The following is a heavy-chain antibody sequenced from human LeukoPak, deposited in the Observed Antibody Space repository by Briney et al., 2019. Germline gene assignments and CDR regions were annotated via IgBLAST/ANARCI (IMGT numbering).Heavy chain of an antibody. CDR1: GFTFSSYS. D-gene: IGHD1-26*01. J-gene: IGHJ3*02. CDR3: ARRGAATDAFDI. CDR2: ISDSGANT. Sequence: GGSLRLSCAASGFTFSSYSMSWVRQAPGKGLEWVSIISDSGANTYYADSVRGRFTISRDNSKNTLYLQMNSLRAEDTAVYYCARRGAATDAFDIWGQGTMVTVSS. V-gene: IGHV3-23*01.